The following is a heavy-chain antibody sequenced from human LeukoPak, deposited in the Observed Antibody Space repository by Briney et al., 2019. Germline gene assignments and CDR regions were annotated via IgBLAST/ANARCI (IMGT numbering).Heavy chain of an antibody. V-gene: IGHV4-30-2*01. J-gene: IGHJ4*02. Sequence: SETLSLTCAVSGGSLSSGGYSWSWIRQPPGTGREWLGYIYHSGSTYYNPSLKSRVTISVDRAKNQFSLKLSSVTAADTAVYYCARDRNGDYGYWGQGTLVTVSS. CDR2: IYHSGST. CDR1: GGSLSSGGYS. CDR3: ARDRNGDYGY. D-gene: IGHD4-17*01.